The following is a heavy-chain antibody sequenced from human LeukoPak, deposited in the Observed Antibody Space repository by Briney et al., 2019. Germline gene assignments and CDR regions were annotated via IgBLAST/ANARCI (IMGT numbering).Heavy chain of an antibody. CDR1: GFTFSDYY. J-gene: IGHJ5*01. Sequence: GGSLRLSCAASGFTFSDYYMSWIRQAPGKGLEWVSYISSSGSTIYYADSVKGRFTISRDNAKNSLYLQMNSLRAEDTAVYYCARDIASCSGATCYDIRFDSWGQGTLVTVSS. V-gene: IGHV3-11*01. CDR3: ARDIASCSGATCYDIRFDS. CDR2: ISSSGSTI. D-gene: IGHD2-15*01.